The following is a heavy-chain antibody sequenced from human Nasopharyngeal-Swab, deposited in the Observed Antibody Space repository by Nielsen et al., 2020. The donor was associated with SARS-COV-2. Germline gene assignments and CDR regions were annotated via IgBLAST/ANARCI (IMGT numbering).Heavy chain of an antibody. D-gene: IGHD3-22*01. CDR1: GGSISSYY. J-gene: IGHJ4*02. V-gene: IGHV4-59*01. CDR2: IYYSGST. CDR3: ARADYYYDSSGYFAGYYFDY. Sequence: ESLKISCTVSGGSISSYYWSWIRQPPGKGLEWIGYIYYSGSTNYNPSLKSRVTISVDTSKNQFSLKLSSVTAADTAVYYCARADYYYDSSGYFAGYYFDYWGQGTLVTVSS.